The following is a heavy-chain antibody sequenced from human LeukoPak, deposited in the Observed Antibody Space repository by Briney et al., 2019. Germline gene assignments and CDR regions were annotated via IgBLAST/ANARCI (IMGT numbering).Heavy chain of an antibody. V-gene: IGHV4-30-4*08. CDR1: GGSISSGDYF. J-gene: IGHJ4*02. CDR2: IYRSGST. Sequence: SETLSLTCSVSGGSISSGDYFWSWIRQPPGQGLEWIGYIYRSGSTYYSPSLKSRVSISLDTSKNQFSLKLSSVTAADTAVYYCAREKEGAPDYWGQGTLVTVSS. CDR3: AREKEGAPDY. D-gene: IGHD1-26*01.